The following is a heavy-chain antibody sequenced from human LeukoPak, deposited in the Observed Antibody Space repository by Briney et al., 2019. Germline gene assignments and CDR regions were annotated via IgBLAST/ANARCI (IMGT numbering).Heavy chain of an antibody. J-gene: IGHJ5*02. CDR2: ISYDGSNK. V-gene: IGHV3-30-3*01. D-gene: IGHD2-2*01. CDR1: GFTFSSYA. Sequence: PGGSLRLSCAASGFTFSSYAVHWVRQAPGKGLEWVAVISYDGSNKYYADSVKGRFTISRDNSKNTLYLQMNSLRAEDTAVYYCARGVVVPGWFDPWGQGTLVTVSS. CDR3: ARGVVVPGWFDP.